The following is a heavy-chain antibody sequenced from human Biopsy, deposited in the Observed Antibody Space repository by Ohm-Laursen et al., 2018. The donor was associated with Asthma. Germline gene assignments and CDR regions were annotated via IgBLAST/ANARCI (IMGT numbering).Heavy chain of an antibody. J-gene: IGHJ4*02. Sequence: SLRLSCTAPGFNLNTYSVSWVRQAPGEGLAWVATLSHDNNYKGYADSAKGRFTISRDNAKSTLYLQMNRLRTDDTAVYFCAKRRGYSDLTDFDHWGQGTLVTVSS. CDR1: GFNLNTYS. CDR3: AKRRGYSDLTDFDH. D-gene: IGHD3-3*01. V-gene: IGHV3-30*04. CDR2: LSHDNNYK.